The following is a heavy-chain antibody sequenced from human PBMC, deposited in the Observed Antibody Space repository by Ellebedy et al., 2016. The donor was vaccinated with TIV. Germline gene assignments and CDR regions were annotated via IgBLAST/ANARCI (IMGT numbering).Heavy chain of an antibody. J-gene: IGHJ4*02. CDR1: GFIFPNYW. CDR2: TNTNERNT. CDR3: ARSGGSGIYAFDY. V-gene: IGHV3-74*01. Sequence: GGSLRLSXAGSGFIFPNYWMHWVRQAPGKGLVWVSRTNTNERNTGYAESVKGRFTISRDNARNTVYLQMNSLRVEDTAVYYCARSGGSGIYAFDYWGQGTLVTVSS. D-gene: IGHD3-10*01.